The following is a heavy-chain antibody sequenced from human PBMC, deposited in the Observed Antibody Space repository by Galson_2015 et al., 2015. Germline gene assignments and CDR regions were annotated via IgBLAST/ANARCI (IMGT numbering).Heavy chain of an antibody. J-gene: IGHJ4*02. V-gene: IGHV3-48*03. CDR3: ATAANSPYDHRGC. CDR2: SSSRGSTK. D-gene: IGHD2/OR15-2a*01. Sequence: ALRLPCAASGFTLSRYEMNWVRQAPGKGLEWVSYSSSRGSTKYYAESVKDRFTISRDNGKKHLDLQIDSLRVEDTPIYYCATAANSPYDHRGCWGQGTLVTVSS. CDR1: GFTLSRYE.